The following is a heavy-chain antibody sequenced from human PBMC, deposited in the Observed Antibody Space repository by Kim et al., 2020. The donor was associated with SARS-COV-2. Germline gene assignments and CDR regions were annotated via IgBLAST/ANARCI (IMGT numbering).Heavy chain of an antibody. D-gene: IGHD1-1*01. CDR2: IISSSSYI. J-gene: IGHJ4*01. V-gene: IGHV3-21*01. CDR3: ARGGGTTGSAGDY. CDR1: GFTFSSYS. Sequence: GGSLRLSCAASGFTFSSYSMNWVRQAPGKGLEWVSSIISSSSYIFYADSVKGRFTISRDNAKNSLYLQMNSLRAEDSAVYYCARGGGTTGSAGDYWGQGTLVTVSS.